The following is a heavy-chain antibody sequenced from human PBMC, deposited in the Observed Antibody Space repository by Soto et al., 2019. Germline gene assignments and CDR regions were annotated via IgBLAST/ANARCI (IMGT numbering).Heavy chain of an antibody. CDR3: ARGFEVVAAPVDYYYGMDV. CDR2: INPNSGGT. CDR1: GYTFTGYY. D-gene: IGHD2-15*01. V-gene: IGHV1-2*04. Sequence: ASVKVSCKASGYTFTGYYMHWVRQAPGQGLEWMGWINPNSGGTNYAQKFQDWVTMTRDTSISTAYMELSRLRSDDTAVYYCARGFEVVAAPVDYYYGMDVWGQGTTVTVSS. J-gene: IGHJ6*02.